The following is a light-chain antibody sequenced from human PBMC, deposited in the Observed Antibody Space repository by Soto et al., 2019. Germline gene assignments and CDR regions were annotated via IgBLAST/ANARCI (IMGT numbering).Light chain of an antibody. CDR2: GAS. CDR1: QSVSSSY. V-gene: IGKV3-20*01. CDR3: QQYGSSPRT. J-gene: IGKJ1*01. Sequence: EIELTQSPGTLSLSPGERATLSCRASQSVSSSYLAWYQQKPGQAPRPLIYGASSRATGIPDRFSGSGSGTDFTLTISRLEPEDFAVYYCQQYGSSPRTFGQGTKVDIK.